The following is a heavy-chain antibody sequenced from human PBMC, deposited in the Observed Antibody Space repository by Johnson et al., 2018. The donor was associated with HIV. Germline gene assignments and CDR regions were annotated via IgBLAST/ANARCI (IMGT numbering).Heavy chain of an antibody. V-gene: IGHV3-30*19. Sequence: QVQLVESGGGLVKPGRSLRLSCAASGFTFSSYGMHWVRQAPGKGLEWVAVISYDGSNKYYADSVRGRFTISRDTSKNTLYLQMNSLRTEDTAVYYCARERGAFDIWGQGTMVTVSS. D-gene: IGHD1-26*01. CDR2: ISYDGSNK. CDR3: ARERGAFDI. CDR1: GFTFSSYG. J-gene: IGHJ3*02.